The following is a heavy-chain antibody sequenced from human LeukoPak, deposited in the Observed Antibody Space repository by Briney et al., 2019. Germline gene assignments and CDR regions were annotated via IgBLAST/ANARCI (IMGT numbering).Heavy chain of an antibody. D-gene: IGHD5-12*01. Sequence: GGSLRLSCAASGFTLSNALMSWVRQAPRRGLEWVGRIRSQTDGGTTEYAPPAKGRFTITRDDSKHTLCLQMNSLKTEDTAVYYCTAATMHWGQGALVTVSS. CDR1: GFTLSNAL. J-gene: IGHJ4*02. CDR3: TAATMH. CDR2: IRSQTDGGTT. V-gene: IGHV3-15*01.